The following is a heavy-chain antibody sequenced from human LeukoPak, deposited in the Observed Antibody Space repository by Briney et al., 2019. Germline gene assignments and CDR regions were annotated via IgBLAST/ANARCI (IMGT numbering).Heavy chain of an antibody. V-gene: IGHV4-59*01. J-gene: IGHJ3*02. CDR1: GGSISSYY. CDR3: ARDRYSSSWYRDAFDI. CDR2: IYYSGST. Sequence: SETLSLTCTVSGGSISSYYWSRIRQPPGKGLEWIGYIYYSGSTNYNPSLKSRVTISVDTSKNQFSLKLSSVTAADTAVYYCARDRYSSSWYRDAFDIWGQGTMVTVSP. D-gene: IGHD6-13*01.